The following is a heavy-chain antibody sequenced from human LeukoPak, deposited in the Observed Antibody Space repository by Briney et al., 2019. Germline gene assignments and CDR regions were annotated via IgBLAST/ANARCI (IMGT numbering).Heavy chain of an antibody. V-gene: IGHV5-51*01. CDR2: IYPGDSDT. Sequence: GESLNISCKGSGYIFTTYWIGWVRQMPGKGLDWMGIIYPGDSDTRNSPSFQGHVTASADTSSSTAYLQWSSLKTSDTAIYYWASRKKGMATAGFDYWGQGTLVTVSS. CDR1: GYIFTTYW. J-gene: IGHJ4*02. D-gene: IGHD5-24*01. CDR3: ASRKKGMATAGFDY.